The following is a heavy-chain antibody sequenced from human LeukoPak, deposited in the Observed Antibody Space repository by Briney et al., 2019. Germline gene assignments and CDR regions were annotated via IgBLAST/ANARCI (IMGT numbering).Heavy chain of an antibody. V-gene: IGHV1-69*13. J-gene: IGHJ4*02. CDR1: GGTLSSYA. CDR3: ARYDYSALDY. Sequence: ASVKVSCKASGGTLSSYAISWVRQAPGQGLEWMGGIIPIFGTANYAQKFQGRVTITADESTSTAYMELSSLRSEDTAVYYCARYDYSALDYWGQGTLVTVSS. CDR2: IIPIFGTA. D-gene: IGHD4-11*01.